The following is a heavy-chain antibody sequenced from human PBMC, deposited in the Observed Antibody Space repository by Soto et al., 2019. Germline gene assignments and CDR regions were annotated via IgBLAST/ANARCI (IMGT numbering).Heavy chain of an antibody. J-gene: IGHJ3*02. CDR3: ARIPVIYYESSGYDWSFDI. CDR1: GFSLSNARLG. V-gene: IGHV2-26*01. Sequence: QVTLKESGPVLVKPTESLTLTCTVSGFSLSNARLGVGWIRQPPGKALEWLAHIFSNGEKSYSTSLKSRLTISKDTSKSQVVLTMTNMDPVDTATYYCARIPVIYYESSGYDWSFDIWGQGTMVTVSS. CDR2: IFSNGEK. D-gene: IGHD3-22*01.